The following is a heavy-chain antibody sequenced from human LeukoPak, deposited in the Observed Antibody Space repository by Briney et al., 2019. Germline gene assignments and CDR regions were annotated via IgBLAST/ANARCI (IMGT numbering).Heavy chain of an antibody. D-gene: IGHD5-24*01. CDR1: GYTFTSYY. CDR3: ARGVEMATNGGAFDI. Sequence: ASVKVSCKASGYTFTSYYMHWVRQAPGQGLEWMGIINPSGGSTSYAQKFQGRVTMTRDTSTSTVYTELSSLRSEDTAVYYCARGVEMATNGGAFDIWGQGTMVTVSS. J-gene: IGHJ3*02. CDR2: INPSGGST. V-gene: IGHV1-46*01.